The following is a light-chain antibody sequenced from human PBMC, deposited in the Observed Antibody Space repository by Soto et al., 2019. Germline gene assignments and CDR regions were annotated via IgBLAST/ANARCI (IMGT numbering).Light chain of an antibody. CDR3: QQRSNWIT. CDR2: DAS. J-gene: IGKJ5*01. Sequence: EIVLTQSPATLSLSPGERATLSCRASQSVSSYLAWYQQKPGQAPRLLIYDASNRATGLPARFSGSGSGTVFPLTISRLEPEDFAVYYCQQRSNWITFGQGTRLEIK. V-gene: IGKV3-11*01. CDR1: QSVSSY.